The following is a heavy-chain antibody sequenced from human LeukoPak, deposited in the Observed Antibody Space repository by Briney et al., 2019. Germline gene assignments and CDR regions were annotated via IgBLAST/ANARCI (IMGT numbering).Heavy chain of an antibody. J-gene: IGHJ5*02. Sequence: GESLKISCKGYGYSFISYWISWVRQMPGKGLEWMGIIYPGDSDTRYSPSFQGQVTISADKSISTAYLQWSSLKASDTAMYYCARSTVPTGWFDPWGQGTLVTVSS. CDR3: ARSTVPTGWFDP. D-gene: IGHD4-17*01. CDR1: GYSFISYW. V-gene: IGHV5-51*01. CDR2: IYPGDSDT.